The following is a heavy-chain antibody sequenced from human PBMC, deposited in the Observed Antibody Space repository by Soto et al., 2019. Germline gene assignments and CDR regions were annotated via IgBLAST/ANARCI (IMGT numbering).Heavy chain of an antibody. CDR1: GGTFCSYA. CDR3: ARGRRRYRRSPFDY. CDR2: IIPIFGTA. J-gene: IGHJ4*02. D-gene: IGHD2-2*02. V-gene: IGHV1-69*13. Sequence: SVKVSCKDSGGTFCSYAISWVRQAPGQGLEWMGGIIPIFGTANYAQKFQGRVTITADESTSTAYMELGSLRSEDTAVYYCARGRRRYRRSPFDYWGQGTLVTVSS.